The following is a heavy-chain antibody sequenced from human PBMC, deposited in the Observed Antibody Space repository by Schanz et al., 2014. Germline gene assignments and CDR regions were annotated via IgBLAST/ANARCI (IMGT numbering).Heavy chain of an antibody. CDR3: ARAGYDADNWFDP. V-gene: IGHV3-23*04. CDR1: GFVFGDYY. CDR2: ISGRDGST. Sequence: VQVVQSGGGLVKPGGSLRLSCAASGFVFGDYYMTWIRQAPGMGLEWVSAISGRDGSTYYADSVRGRFTISRDNSKNTLYLQMNSLRAEDTAVYYCARAGYDADNWFDPWRQGTLVTVSS. J-gene: IGHJ5*02. D-gene: IGHD2-2*01.